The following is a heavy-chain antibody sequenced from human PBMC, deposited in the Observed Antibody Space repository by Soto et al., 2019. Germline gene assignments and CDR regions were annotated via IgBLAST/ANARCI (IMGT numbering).Heavy chain of an antibody. D-gene: IGHD5-12*01. V-gene: IGHV3-30*03. Sequence: GGSLRLSCAASGFTFSSYGMHWVRQAPGKGLEWVAVISYDGSNKYYADSVKGRFTISRDNSKNTLYLQMNSLRAEDTAVYYCVMRGVRDIVATTVDYWGQGTLVTVSS. CDR2: ISYDGSNK. CDR3: VMRGVRDIVATTVDY. CDR1: GFTFSSYG. J-gene: IGHJ4*02.